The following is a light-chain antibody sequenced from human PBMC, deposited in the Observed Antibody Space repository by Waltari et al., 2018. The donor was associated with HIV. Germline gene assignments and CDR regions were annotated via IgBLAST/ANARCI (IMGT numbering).Light chain of an antibody. V-gene: IGLV2-11*01. Sequence: QSALTQPRSVSGSPGQSVTISCTGTSSDVGGYNSVSWYQQHPGKAPKLLIYEVSKWPSGVPVRFSGSKSGNTASLTISGLRADDEADYYCCSYGGTYNVFGTGTKVTIL. J-gene: IGLJ1*01. CDR3: CSYGGTYNV. CDR1: SSDVGGYNS. CDR2: EVS.